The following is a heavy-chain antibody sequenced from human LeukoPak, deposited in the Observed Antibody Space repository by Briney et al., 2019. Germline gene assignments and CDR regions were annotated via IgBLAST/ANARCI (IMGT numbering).Heavy chain of an antibody. CDR2: ISYDGSNK. V-gene: IGHV3-30*03. Sequence: PGGSLRLSCAASGFTFSSYGMHWVRQAPGKGLEWVAVISYDGSNKYYADSVKGRFTISRDNSKNTLYLQMNSLRAEDTAVYYCAGSGWYGRDYFDYWGQGTLVTVSS. CDR1: GFTFSSYG. D-gene: IGHD6-19*01. CDR3: AGSGWYGRDYFDY. J-gene: IGHJ4*02.